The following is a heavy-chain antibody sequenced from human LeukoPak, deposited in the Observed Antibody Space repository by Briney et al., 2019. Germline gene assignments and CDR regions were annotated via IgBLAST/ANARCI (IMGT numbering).Heavy chain of an antibody. D-gene: IGHD4-17*01. CDR2: IYYSGST. CDR3: ARRVGHSHGVTGAGAFDI. Sequence: PSETLSLTCTVSGGSISSYYWSWIRQPPGKGLEWIGYIYYSGSTYYNPSLKSRVTISVDTPNNQFSLKLSSVTAADTAVYYCARRVGHSHGVTGAGAFDIWGQGTMVTVSS. V-gene: IGHV4-59*01. J-gene: IGHJ3*02. CDR1: GGSISSYY.